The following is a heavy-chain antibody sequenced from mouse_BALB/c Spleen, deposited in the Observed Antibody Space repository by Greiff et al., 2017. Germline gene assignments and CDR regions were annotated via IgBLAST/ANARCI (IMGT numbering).Heavy chain of an antibody. CDR1: GFTFSSYA. CDR3: ARRGYQGAMDY. V-gene: IGHV5-6-5*01. CDR2: ISSGGST. Sequence: EVKLMESGGGLVKPGGSLKLSCAASGFTFSSYAMSWVRQTPEKRLEWVASISSGGSTYYPDSVKGRFTISRDNARNILYLQMSSLRSEDTAMYYCARRGYQGAMDYWGQGTSVTVSS. D-gene: IGHD3-2*02. J-gene: IGHJ4*01.